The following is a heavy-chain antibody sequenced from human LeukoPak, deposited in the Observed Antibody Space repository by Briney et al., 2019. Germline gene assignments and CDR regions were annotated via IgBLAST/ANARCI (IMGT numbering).Heavy chain of an antibody. D-gene: IGHD6-19*01. J-gene: IGHJ1*01. V-gene: IGHV4-4*07. CDR3: ASSPPYSSGWYNLAYFQH. Sequence: SETLSLTCTVSGGSISSYYWSWIRQPAGKGLEWIGRIYTSGSTNYNPSLKSRVTMSVDTSKNQFSLKLSSVTAADTAVYYCASSPPYSSGWYNLAYFQHWGQGTLVTVSS. CDR2: IYTSGST. CDR1: GGSISSYY.